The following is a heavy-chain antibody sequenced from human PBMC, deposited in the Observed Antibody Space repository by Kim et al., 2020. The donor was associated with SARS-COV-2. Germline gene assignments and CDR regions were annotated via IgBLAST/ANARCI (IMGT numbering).Heavy chain of an antibody. CDR2: K. CDR3: ARLEGSTYLDY. J-gene: IGHJ4*02. D-gene: IGHD3-10*01. V-gene: IGHV3-7*01. Sequence: KYVLDSLRGRFTNSRDNAENSLYLQMNTLRAEDTALYYCARLEGSTYLDYWGQGTLVTVSP.